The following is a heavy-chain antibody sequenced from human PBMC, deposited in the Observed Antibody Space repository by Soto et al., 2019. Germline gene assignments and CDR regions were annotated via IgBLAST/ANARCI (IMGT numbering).Heavy chain of an antibody. Sequence: QVQLQESGPGLVKPSETLSLTCTVSGVSISRYYWSWIRQPPGKGLEWIGYIYYSGSTTSNPSLKSRVAPTVDQSKHQFSLKLISVTAADTALHYGARHVPISVGTTRGGSWFDPWGQGTLVTVSS. CDR3: ARHVPISVGTTRGGSWFDP. CDR2: IYYSGST. D-gene: IGHD1-26*01. J-gene: IGHJ5*02. V-gene: IGHV4-59*08. CDR1: GVSISRYY.